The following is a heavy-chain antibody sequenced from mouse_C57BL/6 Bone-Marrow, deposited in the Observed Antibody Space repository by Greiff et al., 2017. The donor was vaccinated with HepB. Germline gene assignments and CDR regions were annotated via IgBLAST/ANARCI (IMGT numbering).Heavy chain of an antibody. D-gene: IGHD1-1*01. CDR2: ISSGGSYT. Sequence: EVQGVESGGDLVKPGGSLKLSCAASGFTFSSYGMSWVRQTPDKRLEWVATISSGGSYTYYPDSVKGRFTIYRDNAKNTLYLQMSSLKSEDTAMYYCARQGFYYGRGDYWGQGTTLTVSS. J-gene: IGHJ2*01. CDR1: GFTFSSYG. V-gene: IGHV5-6*01. CDR3: ARQGFYYGRGDY.